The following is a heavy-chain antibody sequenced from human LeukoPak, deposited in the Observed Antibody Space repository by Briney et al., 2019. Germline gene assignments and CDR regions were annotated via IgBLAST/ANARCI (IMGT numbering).Heavy chain of an antibody. CDR1: GFTFSSYW. CDR3: ARNVLPGYFDY. V-gene: IGHV3-74*01. J-gene: IGHJ4*02. D-gene: IGHD2-15*01. Sequence: GGSLRLSCAASGFTFSSYWMHWVRQAPGKGLVWVSRINSDGSSTNYADSVKGRSTISRDNSKNTLYLQMISLRADDTAVYYCARNVLPGYFDYWGQGTLVTVSS. CDR2: INSDGSST.